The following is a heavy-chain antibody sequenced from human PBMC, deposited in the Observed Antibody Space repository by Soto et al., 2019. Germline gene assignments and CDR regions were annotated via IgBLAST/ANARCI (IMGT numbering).Heavy chain of an antibody. CDR1: GYTFTSYD. CDR3: ARGLRVRFLEWPLPT. J-gene: IGHJ5*02. D-gene: IGHD3-3*01. Sequence: SVKVSCKASGYTFTSYDINWVRQATGQGLEWMGWMNPNSGNTGYAQKFQGRVTMTRNASISTAYMELSSLRSEDTAVYYCARGLRVRFLEWPLPTWGQGTLVTVSS. CDR2: MNPNSGNT. V-gene: IGHV1-8*01.